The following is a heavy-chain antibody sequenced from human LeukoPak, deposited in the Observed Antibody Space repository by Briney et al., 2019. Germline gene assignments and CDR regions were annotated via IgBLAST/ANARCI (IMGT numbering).Heavy chain of an antibody. CDR2: ISSSSSTI. Sequence: GGSLRLSCAASGFTFSSYSMNWVRQAPGKGLEWVSYISSSSSTIYYADSVKGRFTISRDNAKNSLYLQMNSLRAEDTAVYYCARLRNVGGNPHPFNVWGQGTTVTVSS. CDR1: GFTFSSYS. CDR3: ARLRNVGGNPHPFNV. D-gene: IGHD4-23*01. V-gene: IGHV3-48*01. J-gene: IGHJ3*01.